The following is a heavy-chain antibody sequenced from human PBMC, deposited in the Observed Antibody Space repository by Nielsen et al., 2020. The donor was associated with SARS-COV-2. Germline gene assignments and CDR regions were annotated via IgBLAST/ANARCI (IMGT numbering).Heavy chain of an antibody. D-gene: IGHD3-22*01. CDR1: VYSFTSYC. Sequence: KVSCKGSVYSFTSYCISWLRQLPAKGLEWMGRIDPSDSYTNYSPSFQGHVTISADKSISTAYLQWSSLKASDTAMYYCAITYYYDSSGFHQIMDVWGKGTTVTVSS. V-gene: IGHV5-10-1*01. CDR2: IDPSDSYT. CDR3: AITYYYDSSGFHQIMDV. J-gene: IGHJ6*03.